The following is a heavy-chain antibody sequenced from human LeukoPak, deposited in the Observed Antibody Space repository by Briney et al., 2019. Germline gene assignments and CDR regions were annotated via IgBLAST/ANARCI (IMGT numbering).Heavy chain of an antibody. J-gene: IGHJ4*01. V-gene: IGHV4-4*07. D-gene: IGHD4-23*01. CDR3: ARGGKATVVTM. CDR1: GGSINSYY. CDR2: IYSSGST. Sequence: SETLSLTCTVSGGSINSYYWSWIRQPAGKGLEWIGRIYSSGSTNYNPSLKSRVSMSVDTSKNQFSLKLTSVTAADTAVYYCARGGKATVVTMWGHGILVTVS.